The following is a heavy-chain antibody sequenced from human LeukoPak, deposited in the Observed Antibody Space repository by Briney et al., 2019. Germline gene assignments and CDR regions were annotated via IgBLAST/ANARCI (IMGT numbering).Heavy chain of an antibody. Sequence: SETLSLTCSVSGDSITSSSFYWGWIRQSPGKGLKWIGSIYYSGNTYYNPSLKSRLTISLDTSKNQFSLKLSSVTAADTAVYYCARNYYDSSGYYIDQFYFDYWGQGTLVTVSS. CDR1: GDSITSSSFY. J-gene: IGHJ4*02. CDR3: ARNYYDSSGYYIDQFYFDY. CDR2: IYYSGNT. D-gene: IGHD3-22*01. V-gene: IGHV4-39*07.